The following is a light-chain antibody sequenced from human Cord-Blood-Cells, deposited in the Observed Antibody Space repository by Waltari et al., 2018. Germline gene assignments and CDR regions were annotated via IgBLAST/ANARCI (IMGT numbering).Light chain of an antibody. CDR2: GNS. J-gene: IGLJ2*01. V-gene: IGLV1-40*01. CDR3: QSYDSSLSGSV. Sequence: QSVLTQPPSVSGAPGQRVTISCTGSSSTIGAGYDLHWYQQRPGTAPKLLIYGNSNRPSGVPDRFSGSKSGTSASLAITGLQAEDEADYYCQSYDSSLSGSVFGGGTKLTVL. CDR1: SSTIGAGYD.